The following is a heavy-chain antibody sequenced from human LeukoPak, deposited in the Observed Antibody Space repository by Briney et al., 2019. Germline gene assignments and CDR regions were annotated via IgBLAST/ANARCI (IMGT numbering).Heavy chain of an antibody. V-gene: IGHV3-74*01. J-gene: IGHJ4*02. Sequence: PGGSLSLSCAASGFTFSSYWMHWVRQAPGKGLVWVSRINSDGSRTSYADSVKGRFTISRDNAKNTLYLQMNSLRAEDTAVYYCARDYDFWSGYYGIDYWGQGTLVTVSS. CDR3: ARDYDFWSGYYGIDY. D-gene: IGHD3-3*01. CDR2: INSDGSRT. CDR1: GFTFSSYW.